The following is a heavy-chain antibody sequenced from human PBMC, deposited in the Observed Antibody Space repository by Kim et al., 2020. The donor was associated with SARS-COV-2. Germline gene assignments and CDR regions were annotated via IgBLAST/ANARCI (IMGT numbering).Heavy chain of an antibody. J-gene: IGHJ4*02. CDR3: AREGGLRFFDY. V-gene: IGHV4-34*01. CDR2: INHSGST. CDR1: GGSFSGYY. D-gene: IGHD4-17*01. Sequence: SETLSLTCAVYGGSFSGYYWSWIRQPPGKGLEWIGEINHSGSTNYNPSLKSRVTISVDTSKNQFSLKLSSVTAADTAVYYCAREGGLRFFDYWGQGTLVTVSS.